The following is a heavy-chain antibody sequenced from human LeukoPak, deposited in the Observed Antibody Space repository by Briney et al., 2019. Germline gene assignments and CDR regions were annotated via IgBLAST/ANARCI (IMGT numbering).Heavy chain of an antibody. CDR1: GDSINNYY. J-gene: IGHJ4*02. D-gene: IGHD3-16*01. Sequence: SEALSLTCTVSGDSINNYYWSWIGQPPGEGLEWIGYIYYSGSTTYNPSLKSRVTISVDTSKNQLSLKLSSVTAADTAVYYCARLMGLRLGEGSFFDYWGQGALVTVSS. CDR2: IYYSGST. CDR3: ARLMGLRLGEGSFFDY. V-gene: IGHV4-59*08.